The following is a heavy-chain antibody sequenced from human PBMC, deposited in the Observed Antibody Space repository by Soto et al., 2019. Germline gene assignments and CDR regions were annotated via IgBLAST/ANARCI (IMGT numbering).Heavy chain of an antibody. CDR1: GGTFSSYT. D-gene: IGHD5-12*01. CDR2: IIPILGIA. CDR3: ARDKAYIEATRFDY. V-gene: IGHV1-69*08. J-gene: IGHJ4*02. Sequence: QVQLVQSGAEVKKPGSSVKVSCKASGGTFSSYTISWVRQAPGQGLEWMGRIIPILGIANYAQKFQGRVTITADKSTSTAYMELSSLRSEDTAVYYCARDKAYIEATRFDYWGQGTLVTVSS.